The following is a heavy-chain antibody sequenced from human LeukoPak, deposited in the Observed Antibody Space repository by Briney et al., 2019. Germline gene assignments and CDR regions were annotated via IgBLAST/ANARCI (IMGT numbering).Heavy chain of an antibody. CDR3: ARERGSGYFDY. Sequence: GGSLRLSCAASGFTFSSHWMHWVRQAPGKGLEWVSGINWNGGSTGYADSVKGRFTISRDNAKNSLYLQMNSLRAEDTALYYCARERGSGYFDYWGQGTLVTVSS. CDR1: GFTFSSHW. CDR2: INWNGGST. V-gene: IGHV3-20*04. D-gene: IGHD1-26*01. J-gene: IGHJ4*02.